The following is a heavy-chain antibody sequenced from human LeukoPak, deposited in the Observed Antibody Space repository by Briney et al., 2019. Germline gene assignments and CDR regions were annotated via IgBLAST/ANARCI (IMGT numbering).Heavy chain of an antibody. J-gene: IGHJ4*02. V-gene: IGHV1-2*02. D-gene: IGHD5-18*01. CDR3: ARDSNVDTAMVTY. CDR1: GFTFSSYA. CDR2: INPNSGGT. Sequence: GGSLRLSCAASGFTFSSYAMHWVRQAPGQGLEWMGWINPNSGGTNYAQKFQGRVTMTRDTSISTAYMELSRLRSDDTAVYYCARDSNVDTAMVTYWGQGTLVTVSS.